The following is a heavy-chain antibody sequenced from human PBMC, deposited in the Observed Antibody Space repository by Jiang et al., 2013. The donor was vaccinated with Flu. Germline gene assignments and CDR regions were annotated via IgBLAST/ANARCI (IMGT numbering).Heavy chain of an antibody. J-gene: IGHJ4*02. V-gene: IGHV1-2*02. Sequence: GAEVKKPGASVKVSCRASGYTFTGYYMHXVRQAPGQGLEWMGWINPNSGGTNYAQKFQGRVTMTRDTSISTAYMELSRLRSDDTAVYYCARVSCGGDCYLVYWGQGTLVTVSS. CDR3: ARVSCGGDCYLVY. CDR1: GYTFTGYY. D-gene: IGHD2-21*01. CDR2: INPNSGGT.